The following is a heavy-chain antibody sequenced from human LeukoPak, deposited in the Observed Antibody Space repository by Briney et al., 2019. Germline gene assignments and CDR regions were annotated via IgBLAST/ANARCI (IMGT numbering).Heavy chain of an antibody. V-gene: IGHV3-21*01. J-gene: IGHJ4*02. D-gene: IGHD5-24*01. CDR2: ISSSSYI. CDR3: ARGSPGGGSGY. Sequence: GGSLRLSCAASGFTFSSYSMNWVRPAPGKGLEWVSSISSSSYIYYADSVKGRFTISRDNAKNSLYLQMNSLRAEDTAVYYCARGSPGGGSGYWGQGTLVTVSS. CDR1: GFTFSSYS.